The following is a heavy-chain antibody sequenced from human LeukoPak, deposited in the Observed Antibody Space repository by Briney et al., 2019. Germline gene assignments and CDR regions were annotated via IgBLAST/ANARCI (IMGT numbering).Heavy chain of an antibody. CDR1: GFALSTSGVG. V-gene: IGHV2-5*02. D-gene: IGHD6-13*01. CDR2: IYWDDDK. CDR3: AHNHGYSGHPN. J-gene: IGHJ4*02. Sequence: SGPTLVKPTPPLTLTFTFSGFALSTSGVGVGWIRQPPGKALEWLALIYWDDDKRYSPSLKSRLTITKDTSKNQVVLTMPHMHPLETATYYCAHNHGYSGHPNWGQGTLVTVSS.